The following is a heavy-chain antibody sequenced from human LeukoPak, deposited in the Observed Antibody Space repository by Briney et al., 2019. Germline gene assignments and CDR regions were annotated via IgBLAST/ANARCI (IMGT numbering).Heavy chain of an antibody. J-gene: IGHJ4*02. CDR2: INPSGGST. CDR3: ARDMVRGVIDY. V-gene: IGHV1-46*01. Sequence: ASVKVSCKVSGYTLTELSMHWVRQAPGQGLEWMGIINPSGGSTSYAQKFQGRVTMTRDTSTSTVYMELSSLRSEDTAVYYCARDMVRGVIDYWGQGTLVTVSS. D-gene: IGHD3-10*01. CDR1: GYTLTELS.